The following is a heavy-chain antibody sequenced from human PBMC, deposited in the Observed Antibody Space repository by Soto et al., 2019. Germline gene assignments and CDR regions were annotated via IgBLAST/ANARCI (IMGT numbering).Heavy chain of an antibody. J-gene: IGHJ4*02. Sequence: GGSMRLSCAASGFPFGNYAMSWVRQAPGKGLEWISGISGGGHGTNYADSVKGRFTISRDNSRNTLYLQMNSLRVEDTAVYYCAKDPRLQLGFWGQGTPVTVSS. CDR1: GFPFGNYA. CDR2: ISGGGHGT. V-gene: IGHV3-23*01. D-gene: IGHD1-1*01. CDR3: AKDPRLQLGF.